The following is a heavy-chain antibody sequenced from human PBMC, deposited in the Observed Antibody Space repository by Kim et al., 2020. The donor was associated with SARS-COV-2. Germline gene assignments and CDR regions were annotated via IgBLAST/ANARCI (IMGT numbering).Heavy chain of an antibody. J-gene: IGHJ4*02. CDR1: GFTVSSNY. CDR2: IYSGGST. D-gene: IGHD3-10*01. V-gene: IGHV3-53*01. CDR3: AREDYYGSGSRDY. Sequence: GGSLRLSCAASGFTVSSNYMSWVRQAPGKGLEWVSVIYSGGSTYYADSVKGRFTISRDNSKNTLYLQMNSLRAEETAVYYCAREDYYGSGSRDYWGQGTLVTVSS.